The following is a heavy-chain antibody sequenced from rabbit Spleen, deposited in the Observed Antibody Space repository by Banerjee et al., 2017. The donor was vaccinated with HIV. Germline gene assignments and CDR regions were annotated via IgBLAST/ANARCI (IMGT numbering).Heavy chain of an antibody. CDR2: IYAGVSGST. CDR3: ARSPTSGGTLDL. CDR1: GFDFSRSYY. Sequence: QEQLGESGGGLVKPGASLTLTCKASGFDFSRSYYMCWVRQTPGKGLEWIACIYAGVSGSTYYASWARGRFTISKTSSTTVTLQMTSLTAADTATYFCARSPTSGGTLDLWGQGTLVTVS. V-gene: IGHV1S45*01. D-gene: IGHD4-2*01. J-gene: IGHJ3*01.